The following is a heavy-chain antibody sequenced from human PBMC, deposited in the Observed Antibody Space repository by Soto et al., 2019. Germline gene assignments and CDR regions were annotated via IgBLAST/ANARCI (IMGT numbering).Heavy chain of an antibody. CDR2: ISWNSGRI. CDR1: GFTFDNYA. D-gene: IGHD3-10*01. J-gene: IGHJ4*02. Sequence: GGSLRLSCAASGFTFDNYAMHWVRQPPGKGLEWVSGISWNSGRIGYADSVKGRFTISRDNAKNSLYLQMNSLRSEDTALYYCAKGITMVRGVIWAIDYWGQGTLVTVSS. CDR3: AKGITMVRGVIWAIDY. V-gene: IGHV3-9*01.